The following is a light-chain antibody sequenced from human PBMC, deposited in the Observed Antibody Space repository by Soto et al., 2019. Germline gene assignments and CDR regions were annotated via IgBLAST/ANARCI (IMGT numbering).Light chain of an antibody. V-gene: IGKV3-11*01. CDR3: QQRSTWPQT. J-gene: IGKJ1*01. CDR1: QGIGDT. CDR2: DTS. Sequence: SSATLSASPRGGANLPFWATQGIGDTLAWYQHKPGQTPRLLIYDTSTRATGVPTRFSGSGSGTDFTLTISSLEPEDFAVYYCQQRSTWPQTFGQGTKVDIK.